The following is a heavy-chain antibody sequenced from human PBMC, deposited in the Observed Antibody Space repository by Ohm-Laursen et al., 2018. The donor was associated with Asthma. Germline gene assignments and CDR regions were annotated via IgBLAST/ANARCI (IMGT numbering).Heavy chain of an antibody. J-gene: IGHJ4*02. CDR3: ARELTYGSGRYFDY. Sequence: TLSLTCTVSGGSVSSGSYYWSWIRQPPGKGLEWIGYIYYSGSTNYNPSLKSRVIISVDTSKNQFSLKLSSVTAADTAVYYCARELTYGSGRYFDYWGQGTLVTVSS. CDR1: GGSVSSGSYY. CDR2: IYYSGST. V-gene: IGHV4-61*01. D-gene: IGHD3-10*01.